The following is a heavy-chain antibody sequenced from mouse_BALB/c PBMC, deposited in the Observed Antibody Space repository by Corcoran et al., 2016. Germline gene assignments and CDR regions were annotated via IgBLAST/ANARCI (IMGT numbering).Heavy chain of an antibody. CDR2: ISYDGSN. V-gene: IGHV3-6*02. Sequence: DVQLQESGPGLVKPSQSLSLTCSVTGYSITSGYYWNWIRQFPGNKLEWMGYISYDGSNNYNPSLKNRISFTRDTSKNQFFLKLNSVTTEDTATYYCARGIITTFAYWGQGTLVTVSA. D-gene: IGHD1-1*01. CDR1: GYSITSGYY. J-gene: IGHJ3*01. CDR3: ARGIITTFAY.